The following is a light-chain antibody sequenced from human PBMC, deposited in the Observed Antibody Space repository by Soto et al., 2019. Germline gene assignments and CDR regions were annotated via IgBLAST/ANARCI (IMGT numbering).Light chain of an antibody. CDR1: QSISSY. V-gene: IGKV1-39*01. Sequence: DIQMTQSPSSLSASVGDRVTITCRASQSISSYLNWYQQKPGKAPKLLIYAASSLQSGVPSRFSGSGSGTDFTLTISSLQPEDFATYYCQQSSEATWTFGQGTKVDLK. CDR2: AAS. CDR3: QQSSEATWT. J-gene: IGKJ1*01.